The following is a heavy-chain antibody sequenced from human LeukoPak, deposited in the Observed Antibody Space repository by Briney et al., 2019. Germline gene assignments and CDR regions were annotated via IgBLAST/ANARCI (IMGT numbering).Heavy chain of an antibody. J-gene: IGHJ3*02. V-gene: IGHV4-4*07. D-gene: IGHD3-3*01. CDR2: IYTSGST. Sequence: PSETLSLTCTVSGGSISSYYWSWIRQPAGKGLEWIGCIYTSGSTNYNPSLKSRVTMSVDTSKNQFSLKLSSVTAADTAVYYCARYLEYYDFWSGYSHDAFDIWGQGTMVTVSS. CDR3: ARYLEYYDFWSGYSHDAFDI. CDR1: GGSISSYY.